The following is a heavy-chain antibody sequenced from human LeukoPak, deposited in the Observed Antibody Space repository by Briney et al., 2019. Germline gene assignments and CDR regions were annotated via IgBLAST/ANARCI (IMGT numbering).Heavy chain of an antibody. CDR2: IIPIFGTA. J-gene: IGHJ4*02. D-gene: IGHD6-19*01. Sequence: SVKVSCKASGGTFSSYAISWVRQAPGQGLEWMGRIIPIFGTANYAQKFQGRVTITADNSTSTAYMELSSLRSEDTAVYYCAREGGYSSGWVDYWGEGTLVTVSS. CDR1: GGTFSSYA. CDR3: AREGGYSSGWVDY. V-gene: IGHV1-69*06.